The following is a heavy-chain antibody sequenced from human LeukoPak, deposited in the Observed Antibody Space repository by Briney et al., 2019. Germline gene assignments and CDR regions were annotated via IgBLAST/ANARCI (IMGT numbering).Heavy chain of an antibody. V-gene: IGHV1-2*02. D-gene: IGHD3-3*01. J-gene: IGHJ5*02. CDR1: GYTFTGYY. CDR2: INPNSGGT. CDR3: ARVDTIFGQGGWFDP. Sequence: ASVKVSCKASGYTFTGYYMHWVRQAPAQGLEWMGWINPNSGGTNYAQKFQGRVTITRDTSISTAYMELSRLRSDDTAVYYCARVDTIFGQGGWFDPWGQGTLVTVSS.